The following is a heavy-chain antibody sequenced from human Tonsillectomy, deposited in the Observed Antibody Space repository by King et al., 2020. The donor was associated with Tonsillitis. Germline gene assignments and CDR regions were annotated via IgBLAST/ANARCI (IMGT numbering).Heavy chain of an antibody. CDR1: GFTFGDYV. V-gene: IGHV3-49*05. Sequence: VQLVESGGGLVKPGRSLRLSCTASGFTFGDYVMSWFRQAPGKGLEWVGFIRSKGYGGTTEYAASVKGRFTISRDDSKSIAYLQMNILKTEDTAVYYCTRCLSCGGDCPGEAYWFDPWGQGTLVTVSS. J-gene: IGHJ5*02. CDR3: TRCLSCGGDCPGEAYWFDP. D-gene: IGHD2-21*02. CDR2: IRSKGYGGTT.